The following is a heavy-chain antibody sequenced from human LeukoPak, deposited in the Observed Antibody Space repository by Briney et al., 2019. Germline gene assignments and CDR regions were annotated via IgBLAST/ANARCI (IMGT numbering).Heavy chain of an antibody. CDR3: GSSYFYYMDV. J-gene: IGHJ6*03. CDR2: INYSGST. CDR1: GGSISSYY. V-gene: IGHV4-59*01. D-gene: IGHD4-17*01. Sequence: PSETLSLTCTVSGGSISSYYWSWIRQPPGKGLEWIGYINYSGSTNYNPSLKSRITMSVDTSKNQFSLNLSSCARESIYDYGDGSSYFYYMDVWGKGTTVTVSS.